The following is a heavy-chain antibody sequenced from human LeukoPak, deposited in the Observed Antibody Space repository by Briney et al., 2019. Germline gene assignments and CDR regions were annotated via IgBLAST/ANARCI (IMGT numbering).Heavy chain of an antibody. D-gene: IGHD6-13*01. CDR1: EFTVSSNY. Sequence: GGSLRLSCAASEFTVSSNYMSWVRQAPGKGLEWVSVIYSGGSTYYADSVKGRFTISRDNSKNTLYLQMNSLRAEDTAVYYCARDKRRSSWAPGGAYYYGMDVWGQGTTVTVSS. CDR3: ARDKRRSSWAPGGAYYYGMDV. CDR2: IYSGGST. V-gene: IGHV3-53*01. J-gene: IGHJ6*02.